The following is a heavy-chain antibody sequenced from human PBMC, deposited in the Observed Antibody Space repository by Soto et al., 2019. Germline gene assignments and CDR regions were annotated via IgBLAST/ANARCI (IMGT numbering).Heavy chain of an antibody. Sequence: QVQLQESGPGLVKSSQTLSLTCTVSGGSISSGGYYWSWIRQHPGKGLEWIGYIYYSGSTYYNPSLKSRVSISVDTSKNQFSLKLSSVAAADTAVYYCARGYCSGDSCYYFYYGMDVWGQGHTVTVSS. J-gene: IGHJ6*01. D-gene: IGHD2-15*01. V-gene: IGHV4-31*03. CDR3: ARGYCSGDSCYYFYYGMDV. CDR2: IYYSGST. CDR1: GGSISSGGYY.